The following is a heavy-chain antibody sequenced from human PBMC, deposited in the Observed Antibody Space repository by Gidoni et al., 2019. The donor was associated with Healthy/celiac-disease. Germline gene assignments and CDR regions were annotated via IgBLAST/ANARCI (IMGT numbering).Heavy chain of an antibody. V-gene: IGHV3-53*01. D-gene: IGHD4-17*01. J-gene: IGHJ6*02. Sequence: EGQLVESGGGLIQPGGSLRLSCAASGFTVCSNYMSWVRQAPGKGLEWVSVIYSGGSTYYADSVKGRFTISRDNSKNTLYLQMNSLRAEDTAVYYCAREQYGDYVGYGMDVWGQGTTVTVSS. CDR1: GFTVCSNY. CDR2: IYSGGST. CDR3: AREQYGDYVGYGMDV.